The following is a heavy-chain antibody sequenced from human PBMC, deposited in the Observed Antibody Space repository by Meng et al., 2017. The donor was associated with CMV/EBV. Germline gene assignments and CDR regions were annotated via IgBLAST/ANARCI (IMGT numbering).Heavy chain of an antibody. CDR2: ISVSGGNT. J-gene: IGHJ6*02. CDR1: GFTFSRYA. D-gene: IGHD2-2*01. V-gene: IGHV3-23*01. CDR3: AKVRDVVVLVSRDHGMDV. Sequence: GGSLRLSCAASGFTFSRYAMSWVRQAPGKGLEWVSAISVSGGNTYYADSVKGRFTISRDNSKNTLFLQMDSLRAEDTAVYYCAKVRDVVVLVSRDHGMDVWGQGTTVTVSS.